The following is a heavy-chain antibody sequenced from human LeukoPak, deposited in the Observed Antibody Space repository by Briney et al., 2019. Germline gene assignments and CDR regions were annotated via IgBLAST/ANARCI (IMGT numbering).Heavy chain of an antibody. CDR2: IKQDGSER. J-gene: IGHJ4*02. CDR1: GFTFSDYY. CDR3: STKSL. Sequence: AGGSLRLSCAASGFTFSDYYMSWIRQAPGKGLEWVATIKQDGSERYYVDSVKGRFTISRDNAQNSLSLQMNSLRAEDTAVYYCSTKSLWGQGTLVTVSS. V-gene: IGHV3-7*01.